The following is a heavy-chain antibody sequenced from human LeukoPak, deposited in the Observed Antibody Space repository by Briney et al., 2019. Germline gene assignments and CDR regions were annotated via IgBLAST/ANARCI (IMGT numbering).Heavy chain of an antibody. J-gene: IGHJ3*02. D-gene: IGHD3-10*01. CDR1: GFSFSSYG. CDR3: AKGGLWFGELSVAFDI. V-gene: IGHV3-23*01. Sequence: PGGSLRLSCAASGFSFSSYGMSWVRQAPGKGLEWVSSISGSGGSTYYADSVKGRFTISRDNSKNTLHLQMNRLRVDDTAIYYCAKGGLWFGELSVAFDIWGQGTKVTVSS. CDR2: ISGSGGST.